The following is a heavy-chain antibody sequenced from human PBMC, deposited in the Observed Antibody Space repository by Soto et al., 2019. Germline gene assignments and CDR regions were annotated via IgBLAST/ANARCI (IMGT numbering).Heavy chain of an antibody. V-gene: IGHV3-30*03. J-gene: IGHJ4*02. Sequence: QVQLVESGGGVVQPGRSLRLSCAASGFTFSSYGMHWVRRAPGKGLEWVAVISYDGSNKYYADSVKGRFTISRDNSKNTLYLQMNSLRAEDTAVYYCAREGYSYGSDYWGQGTLVTVSS. CDR1: GFTFSSYG. CDR2: ISYDGSNK. CDR3: AREGYSYGSDY. D-gene: IGHD5-18*01.